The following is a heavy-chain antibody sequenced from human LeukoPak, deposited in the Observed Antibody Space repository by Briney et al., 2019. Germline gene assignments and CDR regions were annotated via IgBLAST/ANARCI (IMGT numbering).Heavy chain of an antibody. CDR2: IKSDGSST. D-gene: IGHD6-6*01. V-gene: IGHV3-74*01. J-gene: IGHJ6*03. CDR3: ARDGMQGSSSFYDYMDV. CDR1: GFTFSNYW. Sequence: PGGSLTLPCAASGFTFSNYWMHWVRQAPGKGPVWVSRIKSDGSSTNYADSVKGRFTISRDNAKNTLYLQMDSLRVEDTAVYYCARDGMQGSSSFYDYMDVWGKGNPVTVSS.